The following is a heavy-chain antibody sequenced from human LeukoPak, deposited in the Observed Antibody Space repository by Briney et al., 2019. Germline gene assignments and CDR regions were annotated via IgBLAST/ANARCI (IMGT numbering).Heavy chain of an antibody. J-gene: IGHJ4*02. CDR2: IHPGDSDS. CDR1: GYRFTNDW. Sequence: GESLKISCKGSGYRFTNDWIGWVRQMPGKGLEWMGIIHPGDSDSRYSPAFRGLVTISVDKSISTVYVQWRSLKASDTAIYYRVRRRDGYNWNWGQGTLVTVSS. D-gene: IGHD5-24*01. V-gene: IGHV5-51*01. CDR3: VRRRDGYNWN.